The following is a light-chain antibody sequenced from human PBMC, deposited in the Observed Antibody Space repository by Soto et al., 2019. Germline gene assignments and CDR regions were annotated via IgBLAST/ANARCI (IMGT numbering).Light chain of an antibody. Sequence: QSVLTQPASVSGSPGQSITISCTGTSSDVGGYNYVSWYQQHPGKAPKLMIYDVSNRPSGVSNRFSGSKSGNTASLTIFGLQAEDEADYYCSSYTSSNTQIFGGGTKVTVL. V-gene: IGLV2-14*03. CDR2: DVS. J-gene: IGLJ2*01. CDR3: SSYTSSNTQI. CDR1: SSDVGGYNY.